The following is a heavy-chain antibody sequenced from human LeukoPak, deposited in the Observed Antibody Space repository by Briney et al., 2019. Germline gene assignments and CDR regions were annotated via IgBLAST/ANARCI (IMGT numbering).Heavy chain of an antibody. V-gene: IGHV3-72*01. CDR2: TRKKVNSYTT. CDR3: ARSYGSGTYPFDY. J-gene: IGHJ4*02. D-gene: IGHD3-10*01. Sequence: PGGSLRLSCAASGFTVSSNYMSWVRQAPGKGLEWVGRTRKKVNSYTTEYAASVKGRFTISRDDSKNSLYLQMNSLKTEDTAVYYCARSYGSGTYPFDYWGQGTLVTVSS. CDR1: GFTVSSNY.